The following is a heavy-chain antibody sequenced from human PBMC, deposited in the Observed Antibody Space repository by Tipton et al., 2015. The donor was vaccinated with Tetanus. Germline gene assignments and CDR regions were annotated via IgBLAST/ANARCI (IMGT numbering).Heavy chain of an antibody. V-gene: IGHV4-59*01. D-gene: IGHD5-18*01. Sequence: LRLSCTVSGGSISSYYWSWIRQPPGKGLEWIGYIYYSGSTNYNPSLKSRVTISVDTSKNQFSLKLSSVTAADTAVYYCARAKDTAMVTFDYWGQGTLVTVSS. CDR2: IYYSGST. CDR3: ARAKDTAMVTFDY. J-gene: IGHJ4*02. CDR1: GGSISSYY.